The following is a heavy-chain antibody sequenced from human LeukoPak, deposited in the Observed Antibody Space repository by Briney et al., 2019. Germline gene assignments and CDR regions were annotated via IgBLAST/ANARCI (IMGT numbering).Heavy chain of an antibody. V-gene: IGHV3-30*18. CDR3: AKDIGTGAGSLLH. CDR2: ISYDGSNK. D-gene: IGHD1-14*01. J-gene: IGHJ4*02. CDR1: GFTFSSYG. Sequence: GGSLRLSCAASGFTFSSYGMHWVRQAPGKGLEWVAVISYDGSNKYYADSVKGRFTISRDNSKNTLYLQMNSLRAEDTAVYYCAKDIGTGAGSLLHWGQGTLVTVSS.